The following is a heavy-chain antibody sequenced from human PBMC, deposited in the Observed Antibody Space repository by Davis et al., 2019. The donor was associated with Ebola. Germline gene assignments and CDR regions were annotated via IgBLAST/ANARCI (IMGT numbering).Heavy chain of an antibody. CDR1: GLTFDDYA. Sequence: SLKISCATSGLTFDDYAMHWFRQAPGKGLEWVSGITLNSGTTAYADSVKGRFTISRDNAKDSLYLQMDSLRIEDTAFYYCAKDFYGSGSYVDAWGQGTLVAVSS. D-gene: IGHD3-10*01. J-gene: IGHJ5*02. V-gene: IGHV3-9*01. CDR2: ITLNSGTT. CDR3: AKDFYGSGSYVDA.